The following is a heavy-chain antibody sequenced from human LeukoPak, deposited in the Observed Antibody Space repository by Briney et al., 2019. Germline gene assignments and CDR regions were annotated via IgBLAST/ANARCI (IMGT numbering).Heavy chain of an antibody. V-gene: IGHV4-31*03. J-gene: IGHJ4*02. CDR1: GGSISSGGYY. Sequence: PSETLSLTCTVSGGSISSGGYYWSWIRQHPGKGLEWIGYIYYSGSTYYNPSLKSRVTISVDTSKNQFSLKLSSVTAADTAVYYCARLPCSGGSCYSGLFDYWGQGTLVTVSS. CDR3: ARLPCSGGSCYSGLFDY. CDR2: IYYSGST. D-gene: IGHD2-15*01.